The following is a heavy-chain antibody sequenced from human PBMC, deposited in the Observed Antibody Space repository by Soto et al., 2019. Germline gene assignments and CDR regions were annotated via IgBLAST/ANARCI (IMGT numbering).Heavy chain of an antibody. D-gene: IGHD3-10*02. CDR2: IWYDGSNK. J-gene: IGHJ6*02. CDR1: GFTFSSYG. CDR3: ARDRDYYVTTRYYYYYGMDV. Sequence: QVQLVESGGGVVQPGRSLRLSCAASGFTFSSYGMHWVRQAPGKGLEWVAVIWYDGSNKYYADSVKGRFTISRDNSKNTLYLQMNSLRYEDTAVYYCARDRDYYVTTRYYYYYGMDVGGQGTTVTVSS. V-gene: IGHV3-33*01.